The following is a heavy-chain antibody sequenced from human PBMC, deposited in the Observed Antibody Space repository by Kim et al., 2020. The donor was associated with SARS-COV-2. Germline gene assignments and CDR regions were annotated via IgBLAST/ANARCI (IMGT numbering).Heavy chain of an antibody. Sequence: SETLSLTCNVSGGSISSGIFYWGWIRQPPGKGLEWIGSIYYTGITYYNPSLKRRVTISVDTTKNQFSLKVSSVTAPDTAVYYCARTNPWGYNSNYHTDFDNGGRGSLVTVSS. CDR1: GGSISSGIFY. CDR2: IYYTGIT. CDR3: ARTNPWGYNSNYHTDFDN. J-gene: IGHJ4*02. D-gene: IGHD1-7*01. V-gene: IGHV4-39*01.